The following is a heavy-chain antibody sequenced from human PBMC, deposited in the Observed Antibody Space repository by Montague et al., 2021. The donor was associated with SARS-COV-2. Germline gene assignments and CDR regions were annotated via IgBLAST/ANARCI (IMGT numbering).Heavy chain of an antibody. D-gene: IGHD3-10*01. V-gene: IGHV4-34*01. CDR1: GGSFSGYY. J-gene: IGHJ6*02. CDR3: ARVRYFGSGISLGMDV. CDR2: INHSGST. Sequence: SETLSLTCAVYGGSFSGYYWSWIRQPPGKGLQWIGEINHSGSTNHYPSLKSRVTISVDTSKNQFSLTLSSVTAADTAVYYCARVRYFGSGISLGMDVWGQGTTVIVSS.